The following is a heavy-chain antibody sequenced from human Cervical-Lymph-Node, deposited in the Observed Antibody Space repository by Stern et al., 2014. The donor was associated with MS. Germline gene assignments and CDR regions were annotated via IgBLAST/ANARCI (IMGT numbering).Heavy chain of an antibody. Sequence: QVQLVQSGAEVKKPGASVKVSCKASGYTFSSYYMHWVRQAPGQGLEWMGIINPSGGSTRYAQKFQGRVTMTRDTSTSTVYMELSSQRSEDTAVYYCARSGSYSDAFDIWGQGTMDTVSS. D-gene: IGHD1-26*01. J-gene: IGHJ3*02. CDR1: GYTFSSYY. V-gene: IGHV1-46*01. CDR3: ARSGSYSDAFDI. CDR2: INPSGGST.